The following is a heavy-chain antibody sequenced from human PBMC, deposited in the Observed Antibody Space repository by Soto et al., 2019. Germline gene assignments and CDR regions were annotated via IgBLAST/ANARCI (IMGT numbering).Heavy chain of an antibody. CDR2: INPNSGGT. CDR3: ARDLAKRGGSAGVDV. D-gene: IGHD2-15*01. J-gene: IGHJ4*02. CDR1: GYTFTVFY. V-gene: IGHV1-2*02. Sequence: ASAKVSCWGSGYTFTVFYIYWVPPAPGQGLEWMGWINPNSGGTKYPQKFQGRVTMTRDTSITTVYMSLTGLKSDDTAVYYCARDLAKRGGSAGVDVWGQGTLVTGSS.